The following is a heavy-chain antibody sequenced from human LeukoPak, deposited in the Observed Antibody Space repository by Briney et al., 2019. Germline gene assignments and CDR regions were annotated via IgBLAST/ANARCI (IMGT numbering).Heavy chain of an antibody. V-gene: IGHV4-59*01. J-gene: IGHJ3*02. CDR1: GASISNYY. CDR3: ARGLRNRSSGTRFDVFDI. Sequence: SETLSLTCTVSGASISNYYWTWIRQPPGKGLEWIGYIYYSGSTNYRPSLKSRATISVDTSKNQVSLRLRSVTAADTAVYYCARGLRNRSSGTRFDVFDIWGQGTMVTVSS. CDR2: IYYSGST. D-gene: IGHD6-6*01.